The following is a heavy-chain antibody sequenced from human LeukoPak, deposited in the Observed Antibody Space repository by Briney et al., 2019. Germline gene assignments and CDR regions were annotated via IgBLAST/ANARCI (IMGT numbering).Heavy chain of an antibody. V-gene: IGHV4-30-4*01. Sequence: PSETLSLTCTVSGGSISSGDYYWSWIRQPPGKGLEWIGYIYYSGSTYYNPSLKSRVTISVDTSKNQFSLKLSSVTAADTAVYYCAREPTVTGNWFDPWGQGTLVTVSS. CDR1: GGSISSGDYY. CDR2: IYYSGST. J-gene: IGHJ5*02. D-gene: IGHD4-11*01. CDR3: AREPTVTGNWFDP.